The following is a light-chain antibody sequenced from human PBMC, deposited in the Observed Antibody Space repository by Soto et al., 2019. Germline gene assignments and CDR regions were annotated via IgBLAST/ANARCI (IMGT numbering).Light chain of an antibody. V-gene: IGLV1-36*01. CDR1: SSNIGNNA. CDR3: AAWDDSLNGRV. CDR2: YDD. Sequence: QSVLTQPPSVSEAPRQRVTISCSGSSSNIGNNAVNWYQQLPGKAPKLLIYYDDLLPSGVSDRFSGSKSGTSASLAISGLQSEDEADYYCAAWDDSLNGRVFGTGTTVTVL. J-gene: IGLJ1*01.